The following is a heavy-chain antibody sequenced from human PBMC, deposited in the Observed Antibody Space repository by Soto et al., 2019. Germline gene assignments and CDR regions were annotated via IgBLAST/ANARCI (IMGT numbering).Heavy chain of an antibody. CDR3: ARGGSSDWQVALDI. CDR1: GDSVSSGSYY. V-gene: IGHV4-39*07. J-gene: IGHJ3*02. Sequence: PSETLSLTCTVYGDSVSSGSYYWNWIRQFPGKGLEWIGKIKHSGSSNYNPSLRSRVSISVDMSKNQFSLRLTSVTAADTAVYYCARGGSSDWQVALDIWGQGTMVTVSS. CDR2: IKHSGSS. D-gene: IGHD6-19*01.